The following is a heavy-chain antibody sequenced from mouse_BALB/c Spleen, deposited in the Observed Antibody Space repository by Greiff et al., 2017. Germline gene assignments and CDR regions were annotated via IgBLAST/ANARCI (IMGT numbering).Heavy chain of an antibody. CDR3: ARLTTATVYFDY. J-gene: IGHJ2*01. D-gene: IGHD1-2*01. CDR1: GDSITSGY. V-gene: IGHV3-8*02. CDR2: ISYSGST. Sequence: EVKLQESGPSLVKPSHTLSLTCSVTGDSITSGYWNWIRKFPGNKLEYMGYISYSGSTYYNPSLKSRISITRDTSKNQYYLQLNSVTTEDTATYYCARLTTATVYFDYWGQGTTLTVSS.